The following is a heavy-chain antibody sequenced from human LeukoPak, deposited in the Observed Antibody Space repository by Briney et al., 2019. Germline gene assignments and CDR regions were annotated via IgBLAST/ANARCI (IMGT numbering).Heavy chain of an antibody. CDR3: ARGHGYYGPGSYRSRLYYGMDV. CDR1: GGSFSGYY. V-gene: IGHV4-34*01. D-gene: IGHD3-10*01. Sequence: PSETLSLTCAVYGGSFSGYYWSWIRQPPGKGLEWIGEINHSGGTNYNPSLKSRVTITVDTSKNQFSLKLSSVTAAGTAVYYCARGHGYYGPGSYRSRLYYGMDVWGQGTTVTVSS. CDR2: INHSGGT. J-gene: IGHJ6*02.